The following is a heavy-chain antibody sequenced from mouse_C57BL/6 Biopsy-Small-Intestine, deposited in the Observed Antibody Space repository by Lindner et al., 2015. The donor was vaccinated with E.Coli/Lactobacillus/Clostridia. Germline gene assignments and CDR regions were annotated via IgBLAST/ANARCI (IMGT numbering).Heavy chain of an antibody. CDR3: VRGDDYDAWFGY. CDR1: GFSFNTYA. D-gene: IGHD2-4*01. J-gene: IGHJ3*01. Sequence: VQLQESGGGLVQPKGSLKLSCAASGFSFNTYAMNWVRQAPGKGLEWVARIRSKRNNYATYYADSVKDRFTISRDDSESMLYLQMNNLKSEDTAMYYCVRGDDYDAWFGYWGQGTLVTVSA. CDR2: IRSKRNNYAT. V-gene: IGHV10-1*01.